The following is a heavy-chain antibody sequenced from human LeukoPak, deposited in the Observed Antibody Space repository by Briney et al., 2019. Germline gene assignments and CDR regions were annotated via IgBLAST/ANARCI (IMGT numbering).Heavy chain of an antibody. CDR1: GDSVNSDSYY. Sequence: SETLSLTCTVSGDSVNSDSYYWTWIRQPPGKGLEWIGYVYYSGRTNYNPSLKSRVTISIDMSKTRFSLKLNSVTAADTALYYCAREAATSYYDSSGYHGQTEVFDVWGQGTMVTVSS. CDR3: AREAATSYYDSSGYHGQTEVFDV. V-gene: IGHV4-61*01. CDR2: VYYSGRT. J-gene: IGHJ3*01. D-gene: IGHD3-22*01.